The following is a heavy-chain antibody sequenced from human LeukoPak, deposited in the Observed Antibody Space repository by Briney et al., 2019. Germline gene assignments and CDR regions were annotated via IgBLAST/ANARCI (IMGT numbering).Heavy chain of an antibody. D-gene: IGHD2-2*01. V-gene: IGHV4-59*01. CDR1: GGSITGYY. J-gene: IGHJ4*02. CDR3: ARVGYSDSTVFDY. CDR2: IYHSGGT. Sequence: SETLSLTCTVSGGSITGYYRSWIRQPPGKGLEWIGYIYHSGGTNYSPSLESRVSISVDTSKNQFSLRLSSVTAADTAVYFCARVGYSDSTVFDYWGQGTLVTVSS.